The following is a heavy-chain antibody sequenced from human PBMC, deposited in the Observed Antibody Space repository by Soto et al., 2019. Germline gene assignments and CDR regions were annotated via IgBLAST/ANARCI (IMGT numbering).Heavy chain of an antibody. Sequence: EVQLLDSGGGLVQPGGSLRLSCAASGFTFSCCAMSWVRQAPGKGLEWVSTIHGDGDYMQYTDSVKGRFTISRDNSRNTLYLQMDSRRGDDTAVYYCVKNRGGGSYTIWAFASWGRGTLVTVSS. V-gene: IGHV3-23*01. CDR2: IHGDGDYM. CDR3: VKNRGGGSYTIWAFAS. D-gene: IGHD1-26*01. CDR1: GFTFSCCA. J-gene: IGHJ2*01.